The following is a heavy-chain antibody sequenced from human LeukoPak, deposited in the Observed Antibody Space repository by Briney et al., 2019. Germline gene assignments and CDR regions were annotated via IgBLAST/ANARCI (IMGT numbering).Heavy chain of an antibody. CDR1: GYTLTELS. V-gene: IGHV1-24*01. CDR3: ATLYYYDSSGYQTEFDY. CDR2: FDPEDGET. Sequence: ASVKVSCKVSGYTLTELSMHWVRQAPGKGLEWMGGFDPEDGETIYAQKFQGRATMTEATSTDTAYMELSSLRSEDTAVYYCATLYYYDSSGYQTEFDYWGQGTLVTVSS. D-gene: IGHD3-22*01. J-gene: IGHJ4*02.